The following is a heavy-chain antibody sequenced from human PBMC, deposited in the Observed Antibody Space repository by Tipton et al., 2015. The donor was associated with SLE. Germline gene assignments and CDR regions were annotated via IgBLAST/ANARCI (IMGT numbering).Heavy chain of an antibody. CDR2: IYTSGST. D-gene: IGHD3-10*01. V-gene: IGHV4-61*09. Sequence: TLSLTCTVSGGSIRSGGYYWGWIRQPAGKGLEVIGHIYTSGSTNYNPPLKSRVTISVDTSKNQFSLKLSSVTAADTAVYYCARVRSGLHSWGFDPWGQGTLVTVSS. J-gene: IGHJ5*02. CDR3: ARVRSGLHSWGFDP. CDR1: GGSIRSGGYY.